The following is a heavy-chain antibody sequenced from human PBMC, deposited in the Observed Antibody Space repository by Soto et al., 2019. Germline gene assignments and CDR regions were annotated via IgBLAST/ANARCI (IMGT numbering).Heavy chain of an antibody. D-gene: IGHD6-6*01. Sequence: GGSLRLSCAVSGFTVSSNYMSWVRQAPGEGLEWVSAIYSGGSTYYADCVRGRFTIPRDNSKNTLYLQMKSLRAEEKAVYYCARNPRATYHGMDVWGQGTTVTVSS. J-gene: IGHJ6*02. CDR3: ARNPRATYHGMDV. CDR2: IYSGGST. CDR1: GFTVSSNY. V-gene: IGHV3-53*01.